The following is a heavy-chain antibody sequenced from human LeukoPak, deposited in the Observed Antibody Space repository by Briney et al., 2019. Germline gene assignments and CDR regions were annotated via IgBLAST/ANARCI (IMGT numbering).Heavy chain of an antibody. CDR3: ARSRWLQWGDAFDI. V-gene: IGHV4-34*01. Sequence: SETLSLTCAVYGGSFSGYYWSWIRQPPGKGLEWIGEINHSGSTNYNPSLKSRVTISVDTSKNQFSLKLSSVTAADTAVYYCARSRWLQWGDAFDIWGQGTMVTVSS. D-gene: IGHD5-24*01. CDR1: GGSFSGYY. CDR2: INHSGST. J-gene: IGHJ3*02.